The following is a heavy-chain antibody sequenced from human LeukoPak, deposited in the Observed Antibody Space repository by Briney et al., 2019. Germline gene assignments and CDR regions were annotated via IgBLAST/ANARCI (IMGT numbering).Heavy chain of an antibody. Sequence: SETLSLTCTVSGGSISSYFWSWIRQPPGKGLEWIGYIYYTGSTDYNPSLKSRVTISIDTSQSQFSLKLTSVTAADTAVYYCARGMMSSYYYYMDVWGKGTTVTVSS. CDR2: IYYTGST. CDR3: ARGMMSSYYYYMDV. V-gene: IGHV4-59*01. CDR1: GGSISSYF. J-gene: IGHJ6*03. D-gene: IGHD3-16*01.